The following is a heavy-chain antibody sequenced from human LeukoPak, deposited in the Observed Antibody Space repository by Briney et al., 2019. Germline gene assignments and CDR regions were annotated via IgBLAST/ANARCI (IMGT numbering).Heavy chain of an antibody. V-gene: IGHV3-74*01. J-gene: IGHJ3*02. CDR3: ARDQGDYVWGSSQPLDAFDI. Sequence: PGGSLRLSCAASGFTFSSYWMHWVRQAPGKGLVWVSRINSDGSSTSYADSVKGRFTISRDNAKNTLYLQMNSLRAEDTAVYYCARDQGDYVWGSSQPLDAFDIWGQGTMVTVSS. CDR1: GFTFSSYW. CDR2: INSDGSST. D-gene: IGHD3-16*01.